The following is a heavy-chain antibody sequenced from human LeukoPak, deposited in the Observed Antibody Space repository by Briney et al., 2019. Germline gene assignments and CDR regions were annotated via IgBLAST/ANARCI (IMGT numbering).Heavy chain of an antibody. CDR1: GFTFSNYW. D-gene: IGHD3-3*01. V-gene: IGHV3-7*01. J-gene: IGHJ4*02. CDR3: ATYYDFWSAYRSDY. Sequence: GGSLRLSCAASGFTFSNYWMKWVRQPSGKGLKWVATINPDGSEKLYVDSVKGRFTISRDNAENSLYLQMNSLRAEDTAVYYCATYYDFWSAYRSDYWGQGTLVTVSS. CDR2: INPDGSEK.